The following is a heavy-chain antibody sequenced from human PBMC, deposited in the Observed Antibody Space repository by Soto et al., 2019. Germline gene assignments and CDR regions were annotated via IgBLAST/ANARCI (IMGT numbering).Heavy chain of an antibody. Sequence: QVQLQQWGAGLLKPSETLSLTCGVYGGSFSGYHWSWIRQTPGKGLEWIGQINHTGHVNYNPSLKSRVTISVDTSKKQFSLRLSSVTAADTAVYDCARPLMWFDQTGAFDMWGQGTTVTVSS. CDR1: GGSFSGYH. V-gene: IGHV4-34*02. D-gene: IGHD3-10*01. CDR2: INHTGHV. CDR3: ARPLMWFDQTGAFDM. J-gene: IGHJ3*02.